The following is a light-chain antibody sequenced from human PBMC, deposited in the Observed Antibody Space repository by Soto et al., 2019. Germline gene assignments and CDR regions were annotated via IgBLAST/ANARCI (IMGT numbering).Light chain of an antibody. CDR3: QQYYSSPMYT. J-gene: IGKJ2*01. Sequence: EIVMTQSPDSLAVSLGERATINCKSSQSVLSSSDNKNYLAWYQQKPGQPPKLLIYWASTRESGVPDRFSGSGSGTDFNLTISSLQAEDVAVYYCQQYYSSPMYTFGQGTKLAIK. V-gene: IGKV4-1*01. CDR1: QSVLSSSDNKNY. CDR2: WAS.